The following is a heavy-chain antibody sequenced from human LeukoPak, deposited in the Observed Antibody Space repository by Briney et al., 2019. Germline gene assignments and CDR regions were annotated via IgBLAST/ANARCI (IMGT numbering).Heavy chain of an antibody. CDR1: GYTFTSYG. D-gene: IGHD3-3*01. CDR2: ISAYNGNT. Sequence: ASVKVSCKASGYTFTSYGISWVRQAPGQGLEWMGWISAYNGNTNYAQKLQGRVTMTTDTSTSTAYMELSSLRSEDTAVYYCARVTPIFGVVILDYWGQGTLVTVSS. CDR3: ARVTPIFGVVILDY. J-gene: IGHJ4*02. V-gene: IGHV1-18*01.